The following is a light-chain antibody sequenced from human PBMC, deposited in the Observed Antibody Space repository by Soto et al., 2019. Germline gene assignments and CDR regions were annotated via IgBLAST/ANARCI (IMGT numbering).Light chain of an antibody. CDR3: QQHSHWPPWT. CDR1: QNVRTF. J-gene: IGKJ1*01. Sequence: EVVLTQSTATLSLSPGERATRSCRASQNVRTFLDWYQQKPGQAPRLLIYGASNRATGIPARFSGSGSGTAFTLTLSSLGPEDFAVYYCQQHSHWPPWTFGQGTRVEIQ. CDR2: GAS. V-gene: IGKV3-11*01.